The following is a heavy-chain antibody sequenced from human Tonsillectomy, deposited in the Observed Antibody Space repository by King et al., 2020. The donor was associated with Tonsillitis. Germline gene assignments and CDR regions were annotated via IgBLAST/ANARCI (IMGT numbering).Heavy chain of an antibody. Sequence: QLQESGPGLVKPSETLSLTCTVSGGSISSYYWSWIRQPPGKGLEWIGYIYYSGSTNYNPSLKSRVTISVDTSKNQFSLKLSSVTAADTAVYYCARSESGYSNFPFYYYYYYMDVWGKGTTVTVSS. CDR3: ARSESGYSNFPFYYYYYYMDV. V-gene: IGHV4-59*01. J-gene: IGHJ6*03. CDR1: GGSISSYY. D-gene: IGHD6-13*01. CDR2: IYYSGST.